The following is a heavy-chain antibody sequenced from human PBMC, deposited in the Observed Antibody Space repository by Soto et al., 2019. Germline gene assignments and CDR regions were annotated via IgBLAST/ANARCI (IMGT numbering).Heavy chain of an antibody. V-gene: IGHV1-2*04. CDR2: INPNSGGT. CDR1: GYTFTGYY. D-gene: IGHD3-9*01. Sequence: ASVKVSCKASGYTFTGYYMHWVRQAPGQGLEWMGWINPNSGGTNYAQKFQGWVTMTRDTSISTAYMELSRLRSDDTAVYYCARDPYHYDILIGYPRREGYYYYYYGMDVWGQGTTVTVSS. CDR3: ARDPYHYDILIGYPRREGYYYYYYGMDV. J-gene: IGHJ6*02.